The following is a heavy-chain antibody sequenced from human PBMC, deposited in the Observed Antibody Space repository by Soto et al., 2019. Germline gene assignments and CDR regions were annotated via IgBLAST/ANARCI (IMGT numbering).Heavy chain of an antibody. V-gene: IGHV1-2*02. CDR1: GYTFTGYY. D-gene: IGHD1-26*01. Sequence: ASVKVSCKASGYTFTGYYMHWVRQAPGQGLEWMGWINPNSGGTDYAQKFQGRVTMTRDTSISTACMELSRLRSDDTAVYYCAGGVLSGSYYNWFDPWGQGTLVTVSS. J-gene: IGHJ5*02. CDR3: AGGVLSGSYYNWFDP. CDR2: INPNSGGT.